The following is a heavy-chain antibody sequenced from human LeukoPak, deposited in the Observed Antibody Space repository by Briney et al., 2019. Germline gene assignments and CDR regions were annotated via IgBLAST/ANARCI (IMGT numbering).Heavy chain of an antibody. J-gene: IGHJ4*02. CDR3: ARIVGASDY. CDR1: GGSISSSSYY. CDR2: IYYSGST. D-gene: IGHD1-26*01. V-gene: IGHV4-39*01. Sequence: KASETLSLTCTVSGGSISSSSYYWGWIRQPPGKGLEWIGSIYYSGSTYYNPSLKSRVTISVDTSKNQFSLKLSSVTAADTAVYYCARIVGASDYWGQGTPVTVSS.